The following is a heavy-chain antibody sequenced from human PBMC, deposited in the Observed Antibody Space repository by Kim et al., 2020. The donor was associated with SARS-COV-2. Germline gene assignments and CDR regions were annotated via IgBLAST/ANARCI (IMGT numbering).Heavy chain of an antibody. CDR3: ARQAIAAAGTPGPLDY. Sequence: LKSRVTISVDTSKNQFSLKLSSVTAADTAVYYCARQAIAAAGTPGPLDYWGQGTLVTVSS. J-gene: IGHJ4*02. D-gene: IGHD6-13*01. V-gene: IGHV4-39*01.